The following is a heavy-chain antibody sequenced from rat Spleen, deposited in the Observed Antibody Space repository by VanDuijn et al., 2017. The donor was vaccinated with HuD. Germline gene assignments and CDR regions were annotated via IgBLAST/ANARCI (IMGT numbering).Heavy chain of an antibody. CDR1: GFNFNDYC. Sequence: EVKLVESGGGLVQPGRSLKLSCAASGFNFNDYCMGWVRLAPTKGLEWITSISNTGGNTYYADSVRGRFTISRDNAKSTLYLQMNSLRSEETATYYCARRTLDAWGQGASVTVSS. CDR2: ISNTGGNT. CDR3: ARRTLDA. V-gene: IGHV5-31*01. J-gene: IGHJ4*01.